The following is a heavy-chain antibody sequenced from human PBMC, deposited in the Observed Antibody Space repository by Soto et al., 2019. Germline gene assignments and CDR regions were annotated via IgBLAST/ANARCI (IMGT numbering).Heavy chain of an antibody. J-gene: IGHJ6*02. Sequence: SVKVSCKASGGTFSSYAISWVRQAPGQGLEWMGGIIPIFGTANYAQKFQGRVTITADESTSTAYMELSSLRSEDTAVYYCAGVRTGTLIYYYYGMDVWGQGTTVTVSS. CDR1: GGTFSSYA. V-gene: IGHV1-69*13. CDR2: IIPIFGTA. D-gene: IGHD1-7*01. CDR3: AGVRTGTLIYYYYGMDV.